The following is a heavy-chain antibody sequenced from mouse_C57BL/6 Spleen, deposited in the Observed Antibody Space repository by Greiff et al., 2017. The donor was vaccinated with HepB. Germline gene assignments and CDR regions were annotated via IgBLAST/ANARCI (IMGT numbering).Heavy chain of an antibody. Sequence: VQLKESGGGLVKPGGSLKLSCAASGFTFSSYAMSWVRQTPEKRLEWVATISDGGSYTYYPDNVKGRFTISRDNAKNNLYLQMSHLKSEDTAMYYCARDRGSNPRWYFDYWGQGTTLTVSS. CDR2: ISDGGSYT. V-gene: IGHV5-4*01. CDR1: GFTFSSYA. D-gene: IGHD2-5*01. J-gene: IGHJ2*01. CDR3: ARDRGSNPRWYFDY.